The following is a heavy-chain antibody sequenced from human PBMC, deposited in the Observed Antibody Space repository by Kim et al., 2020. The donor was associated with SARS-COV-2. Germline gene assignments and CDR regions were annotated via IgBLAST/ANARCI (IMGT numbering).Heavy chain of an antibody. D-gene: IGHD6-6*01. CDR3: ARILSSSSLRDWFDP. Sequence: PTLRGRVAISEDTSTNQFSLKLTSVTAADTAVYYCARILSSSSLRDWFDPWGQGTLVTVSS. V-gene: IGHV4-39*01. J-gene: IGHJ5*02.